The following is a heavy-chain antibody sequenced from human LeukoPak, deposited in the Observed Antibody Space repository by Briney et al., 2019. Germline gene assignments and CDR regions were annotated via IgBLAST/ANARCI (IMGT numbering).Heavy chain of an antibody. J-gene: IGHJ4*02. D-gene: IGHD3-9*01. CDR3: ARRDNYFDY. Sequence: SETLSLTCTVSGGSISSYYWSWIRQPPGKGLEWIGYIYTSGSTNYNPSLKSRVTISVDTSKNQISLKLSSVTAADTAVYYCARRDNYFDYWGQGTLVTVSS. V-gene: IGHV4-4*09. CDR1: GGSISSYY. CDR2: IYTSGST.